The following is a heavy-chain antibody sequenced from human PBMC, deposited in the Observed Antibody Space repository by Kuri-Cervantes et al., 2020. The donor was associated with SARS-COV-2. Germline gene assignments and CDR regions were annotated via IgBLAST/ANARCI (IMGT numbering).Heavy chain of an antibody. D-gene: IGHD3-10*01. V-gene: IGHV1-69*06. CDR3: ATAPPFGYNWFDP. CDR2: IIPIFGTA. J-gene: IGHJ5*02. CDR1: GGTFSSYT. Sequence: SVKVSCKASGGTFSSYTISWVRQAPGQGLEWMGGIIPIFGTANYAQKFQGRVTMTEDTSTDTAYMELSSLRPEDTAVYYCATAPPFGYNWFDPWGQGTLVTVSS.